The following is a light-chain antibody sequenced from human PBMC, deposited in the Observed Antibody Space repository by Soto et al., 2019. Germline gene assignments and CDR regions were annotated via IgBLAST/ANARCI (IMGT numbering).Light chain of an antibody. V-gene: IGLV2-23*02. CDR3: CSYAASTPNYD. CDR1: SSDVGSYNL. J-gene: IGLJ1*01. Sequence: QSVLTQPASVSGSPGQSITLSCPGTSSDVGSYNLVSWYQQHPGKAPKLMIYEVSKRPSGVSNRFSGSKSGNTASLTISGLQAEDEADYYCCSYAASTPNYDFGTGTKVTVL. CDR2: EVS.